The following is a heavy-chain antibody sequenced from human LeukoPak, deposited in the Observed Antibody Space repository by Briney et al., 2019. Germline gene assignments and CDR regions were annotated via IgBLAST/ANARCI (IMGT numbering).Heavy chain of an antibody. D-gene: IGHD3-22*01. CDR3: ASQPYYFDSSGYYDY. CDR2: INPNTGGT. V-gene: IGHV1-2*02. Sequence: ASVKVSCKASGYTFSGYYMHWVRQAPGQGLEWMGWINPNTGGTNYAQKFQGRVTMTRDTSISTTYMELSRLRSDDTAVYYCASQPYYFDSSGYYDYWGQGTLVTVSS. CDR1: GYTFSGYY. J-gene: IGHJ4*02.